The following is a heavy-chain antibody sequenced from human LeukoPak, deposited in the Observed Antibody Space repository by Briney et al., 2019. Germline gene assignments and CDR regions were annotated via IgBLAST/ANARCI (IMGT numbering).Heavy chain of an antibody. D-gene: IGHD3-10*01. CDR3: ATDLGLTMIRGVLVS. CDR1: GFTFTNAW. J-gene: IGHJ4*02. Sequence: PGGSLRLSCAASGFTFTNAWMSWVRQAPGKGLEWVGRIKSKGDGETTDYTAPVKGRFTMSRDDSKATLCLQMNYVIVEDTAVYFCATDLGLTMIRGVLVSWGQGALVSVSP. CDR2: IKSKGDGETT. V-gene: IGHV3-15*01.